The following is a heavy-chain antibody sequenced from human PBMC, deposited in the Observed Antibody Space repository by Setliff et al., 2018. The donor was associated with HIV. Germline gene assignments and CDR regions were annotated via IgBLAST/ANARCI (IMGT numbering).Heavy chain of an antibody. CDR3: ARDSSIVVVVAATPDLGFDP. Sequence: GGSLRLSCAASGFTFSTYSMNWVRQAPGKGLEWVSSISSSSSNIYYADSVKGRFTISRDNAKNSLYLQMNSLTAEDTAVYYCARDSSIVVVVAATPDLGFDPWGQGTLVTVSS. V-gene: IGHV3-21*01. CDR1: GFTFSTYS. D-gene: IGHD2-15*01. J-gene: IGHJ5*02. CDR2: ISSSSSNI.